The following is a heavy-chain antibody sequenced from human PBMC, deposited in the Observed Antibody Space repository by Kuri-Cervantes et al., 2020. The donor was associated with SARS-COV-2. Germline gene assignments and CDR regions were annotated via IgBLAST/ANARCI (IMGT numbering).Heavy chain of an antibody. CDR1: GFTFSDYY. J-gene: IGHJ6*03. D-gene: IGHD4-17*01. CDR2: ISSRGSTI. Sequence: GESLKISCAASGFTFSDYYMSWIRQAPGKGLEWVSYISSRGSTIYYADSVKGRFTISRDNSKNTLYLQMNSLRAEDTAVYYCARLLKSRTTVTTSVYWYYYYMDVWGKGTTVTVSS. V-gene: IGHV3-11*01. CDR3: ARLLKSRTTVTTSVYWYYYYMDV.